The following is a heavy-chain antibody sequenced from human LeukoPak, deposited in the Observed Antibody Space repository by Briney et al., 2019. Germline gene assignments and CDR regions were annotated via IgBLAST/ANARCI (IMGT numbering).Heavy chain of an antibody. CDR3: ARITGSGWYDAFDI. J-gene: IGHJ3*02. V-gene: IGHV4-34*01. Sequence: SETLSLTCAVYGGSFSGYYWRWIRQPPGKGLEWIGEINHSGSTNYNPSLKSRVTISVDTSKNQFSLKLSSVTAADTAVYYCARITGSGWYDAFDIWAKGQWSPSLQ. D-gene: IGHD6-19*01. CDR1: GGSFSGYY. CDR2: INHSGST.